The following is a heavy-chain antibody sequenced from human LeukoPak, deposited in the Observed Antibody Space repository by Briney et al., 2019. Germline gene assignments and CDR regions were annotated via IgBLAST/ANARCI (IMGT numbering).Heavy chain of an antibody. Sequence: SETLALTCTVSGDSISSVYYWVWIRQSPGKGLEWIGLIYHSGSTYDNPSLKSRVTLSIDTSKNQFFLKMTSVTAADTAVYYCARVGSSREIDYWGQGTLVTVSS. CDR3: ARVGSSREIDY. V-gene: IGHV4-38-2*02. D-gene: IGHD6-13*01. CDR1: GDSISSVYY. CDR2: IYHSGST. J-gene: IGHJ4*02.